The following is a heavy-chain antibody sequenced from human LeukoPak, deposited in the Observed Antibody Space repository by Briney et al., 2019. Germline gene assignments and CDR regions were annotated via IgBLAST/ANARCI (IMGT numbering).Heavy chain of an antibody. CDR2: ISGSGGST. J-gene: IGHJ4*02. D-gene: IGHD2-21*01. CDR3: AKDLGYCGGDCYGY. CDR1: GFTFSSYA. V-gene: IGHV3-23*01. Sequence: QTGGSLRLSCAASGFTFSSYAMSWVRQAPGKGLEWVSAISGSGGSTYYADSVKGRFTISRDNSKNTLYLQMNSLRAEDTAVYYCAKDLGYCGGDCYGYWGQGTLVTVSS.